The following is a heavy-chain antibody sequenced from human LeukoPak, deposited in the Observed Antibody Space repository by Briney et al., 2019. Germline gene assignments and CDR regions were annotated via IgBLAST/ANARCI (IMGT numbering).Heavy chain of an antibody. D-gene: IGHD1-26*01. CDR3: VASGSYSYAFDI. Sequence: SETLSLTCTVSGGSISSYYCSWIRQPPGKGLEWIGYIYYSGSTNYNPSLKSRATISVDTSKNQFSLKLSSVTAADTALFYCVASGSYSYAFDIWGQGTVVTVSS. V-gene: IGHV4-59*01. CDR1: GGSISSYY. J-gene: IGHJ3*02. CDR2: IYYSGST.